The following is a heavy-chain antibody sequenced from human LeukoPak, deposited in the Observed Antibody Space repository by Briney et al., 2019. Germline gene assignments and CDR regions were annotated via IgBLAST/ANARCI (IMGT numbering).Heavy chain of an antibody. D-gene: IGHD3-3*01. V-gene: IGHV3-7*01. CDR2: IKQDGSEK. CDR3: ARRPPYYDFWSGTTRYYYMGV. CDR1: GFTFSSYW. J-gene: IGHJ6*03. Sequence: GGSLRLSCAASGFTFSSYWMSWVRQAPGKGLEWVANIKQDGSEKYYVDSVKGRFTISRDNAKNSLYLQMNSLRAEDTAVYYCARRPPYYDFWSGTTRYYYMGVWGKGTTVTVSS.